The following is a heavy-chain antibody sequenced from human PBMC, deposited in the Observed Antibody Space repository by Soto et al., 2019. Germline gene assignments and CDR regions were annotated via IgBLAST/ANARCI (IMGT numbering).Heavy chain of an antibody. Sequence: GSLRLSCSTSGFTFRSYGMHWVRQGPGKGLEWVAVISYDGNNEYYADSVKGRFTISRDNSKNTLYLQMNSLRTEDTAVYYCATVDTALAFYFDYWGQGTLVTVSS. V-gene: IGHV3-30*03. D-gene: IGHD5-18*01. J-gene: IGHJ4*02. CDR2: ISYDGNNE. CDR1: GFTFRSYG. CDR3: ATVDTALAFYFDY.